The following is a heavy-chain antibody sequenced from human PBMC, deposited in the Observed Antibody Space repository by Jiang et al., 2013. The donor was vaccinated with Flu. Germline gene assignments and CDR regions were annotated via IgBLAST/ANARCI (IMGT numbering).Heavy chain of an antibody. CDR3: ARDGGGKDYYYYGMDV. CDR2: IYSGGST. J-gene: IGHJ6*02. Sequence: GKGLEWVSVIYSGGSTYYADSVKGRFTISRHNSKNTLYLQMNSLRAEDTAVYYCARDGGGKDYYYYGMDVWGQGTTVTVSS. D-gene: IGHD4-23*01. V-gene: IGHV3-53*04.